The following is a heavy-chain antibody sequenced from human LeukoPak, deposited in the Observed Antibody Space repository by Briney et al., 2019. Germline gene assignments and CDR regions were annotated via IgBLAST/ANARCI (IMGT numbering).Heavy chain of an antibody. CDR2: INPSGGST. CDR3: ATGNPMVRGVIMDY. CDR1: GYTFTSYY. V-gene: IGHV1-46*01. D-gene: IGHD3-10*01. Sequence: WASVKVSCKASGYTFTSYYMHWVRQAPGQGLEWMGIINPSGGSTSYAQKFQGRVTMTEDTSTDTAYMELSSLRSEDTAVYYCATGNPMVRGVIMDYWGQGTLVTVSS. J-gene: IGHJ4*02.